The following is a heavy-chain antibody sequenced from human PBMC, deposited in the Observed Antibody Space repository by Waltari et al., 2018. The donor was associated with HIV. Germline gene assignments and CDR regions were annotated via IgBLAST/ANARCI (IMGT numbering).Heavy chain of an antibody. CDR2: VYSNGVT. CDR3: ATLRTVTGTIDD. J-gene: IGHJ4*02. D-gene: IGHD4-17*01. V-gene: IGHV4-39*01. Sequence: QLQLQESGPALVKPSDTLPLPCPVSTGYITQSYYWGWVRQSPGTGLEWIGTVYSNGVTHCTPSLESRVTMSVDTSKNQFSLTLTSVTAADTALYFCATLRTVTGTIDDWGQGILVTVSS. CDR1: TGYITQSYY.